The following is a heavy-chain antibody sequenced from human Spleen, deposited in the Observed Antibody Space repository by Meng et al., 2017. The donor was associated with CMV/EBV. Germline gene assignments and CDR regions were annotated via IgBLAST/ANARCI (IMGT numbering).Heavy chain of an antibody. CDR3: ARDQGRAVAGTGYFQH. Sequence: VQLGKSGAEGKKPGASGKVSYKASGYTFTSYYMHWVQQAPGQGLEWMGIINPSGGSTSYAQKFQGRVTMTRDTSTSTVYMELSSLRSEDTAVYYCARDQGRAVAGTGYFQHWGQGTLVTVSS. D-gene: IGHD6-19*01. CDR2: INPSGGST. J-gene: IGHJ1*01. V-gene: IGHV1-46*01. CDR1: GYTFTSYY.